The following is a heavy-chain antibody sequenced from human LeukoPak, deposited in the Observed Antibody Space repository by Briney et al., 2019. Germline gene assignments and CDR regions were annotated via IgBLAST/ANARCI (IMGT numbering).Heavy chain of an antibody. CDR3: ARDKIQLAYFDY. V-gene: IGHV1-46*01. CDR1: GYTFTSYY. J-gene: IGHJ4*02. Sequence: ASVTVSCKASGYTFTSYYMHWVRQAPGQGLEWMGIINPSGGSTSYAQKFQGRVTITRDTSTSTVYMELSSLRSEDTAVYYCARDKIQLAYFDYWGQGTLVTVSS. CDR2: INPSGGST. D-gene: IGHD5-18*01.